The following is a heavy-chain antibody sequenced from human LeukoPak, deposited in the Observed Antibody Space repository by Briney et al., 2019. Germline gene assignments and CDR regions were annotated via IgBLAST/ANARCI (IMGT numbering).Heavy chain of an antibody. CDR3: ACRDLSSTWFYP. CDR2: IYPGDSRV. CDR1: GSSFTNYW. J-gene: IGHJ5*02. V-gene: IGHV5-51*01. D-gene: IGHD2-15*01. Sequence: GESLKISRQGVGSSFTNYWIGGLRQLPGKGMEGMGVIYPGDSRVRYNPSFQGQVTISVDKSGSTAYLQWISLKASDTAMYYCACRDLSSTWFYPWGQGTLVTVSS.